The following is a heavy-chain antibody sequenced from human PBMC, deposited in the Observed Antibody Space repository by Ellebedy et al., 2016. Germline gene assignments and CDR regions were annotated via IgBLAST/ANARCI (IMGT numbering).Heavy chain of an antibody. J-gene: IGHJ4*02. D-gene: IGHD3-3*01. CDR3: ARATYGFWSGLDS. V-gene: IGHV4-4*07. CDR1: GGSMKKDY. CDR2: IFSSGNT. Sequence: SETLSLXXTVSGGSMKKDYWTWIRQPAGRGLEWIGRIFSSGNTDYNPSLNGRVSISLDTSRNQFSLILTSVTAADTAIYYCARATYGFWSGLDSWGQGTLVTVSS.